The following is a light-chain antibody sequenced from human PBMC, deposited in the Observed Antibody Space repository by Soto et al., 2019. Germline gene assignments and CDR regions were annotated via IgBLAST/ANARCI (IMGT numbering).Light chain of an antibody. V-gene: IGLV1-44*01. CDR2: SNN. J-gene: IGLJ2*01. CDR3: AAWDDSLSGRVI. Sequence: QSVLTQPPSASGTPGQRVTISCSGSNSNIGSNTVNWYRQLPGTAPKLLIYSNNQRPSGVPDRFSGSRSGTSASLAISGLQSDDEEDYYCAAWDDSLSGRVIFGGGTQLTVL. CDR1: NSNIGSNT.